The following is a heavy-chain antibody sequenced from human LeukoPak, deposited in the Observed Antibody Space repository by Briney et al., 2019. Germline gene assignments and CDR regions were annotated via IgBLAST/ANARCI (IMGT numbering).Heavy chain of an antibody. CDR1: GFTFSSYA. J-gene: IGHJ6*03. CDR2: ISYDGSNK. D-gene: IGHD4-17*01. Sequence: GGSLRLSCAASGFTFSSYAMSWVRQAPGKGLEWVAVISYDGSNKYYADSVKGRFTISRDNSKNTLYLQMNSLRAEDTAVYYCAKDGTVTTARYYYYYMDVWGKGTTVTVSS. V-gene: IGHV3-30*18. CDR3: AKDGTVTTARYYYYYMDV.